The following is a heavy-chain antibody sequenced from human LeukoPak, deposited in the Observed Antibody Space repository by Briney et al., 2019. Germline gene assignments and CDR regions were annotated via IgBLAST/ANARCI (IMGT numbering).Heavy chain of an antibody. CDR2: ITSSGSGT. Sequence: GGSLRLSCAASEFSLGNYAMSWVRQAPGKGLQWVSAITSSGSGTYYADSVKGRFTISRDNSKNTLYLQMNSLRAEDTAVYYCAKKMGTGNFYFDYWGQGTLVTVSS. CDR3: AKKMGTGNFYFDY. J-gene: IGHJ4*02. CDR1: EFSLGNYA. D-gene: IGHD3-10*01. V-gene: IGHV3-23*01.